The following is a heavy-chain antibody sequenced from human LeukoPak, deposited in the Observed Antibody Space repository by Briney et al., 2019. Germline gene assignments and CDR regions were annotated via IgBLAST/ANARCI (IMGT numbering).Heavy chain of an antibody. CDR3: ARDGPSSGYDY. V-gene: IGHV3-74*01. Sequence: GGSLRLSCEASGFTFSSYWMHWVRQAPGKGLVWVSRINTDGSSTSYADSVKGRFTISRDNGKNTLYPQMNSLRAEDTAIYYCARDGPSSGYDYWGQGTLVTVSS. J-gene: IGHJ4*02. CDR2: INTDGSST. D-gene: IGHD6-19*01. CDR1: GFTFSSYW.